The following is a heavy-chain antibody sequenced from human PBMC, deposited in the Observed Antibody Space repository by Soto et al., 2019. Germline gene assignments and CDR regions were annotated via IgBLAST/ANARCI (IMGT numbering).Heavy chain of an antibody. J-gene: IGHJ4*02. Sequence: PGGSLRLSCVASGFSFSTYPMTWVRQAPGKGLEWVSLISGSGTNPYCAESVKGRFTISRDNSQNTLYLQMNTLRAEDTAVYYCAKEKPTTTCFDSWGQGTLVTASS. CDR3: AKEKPTTTCFDS. V-gene: IGHV3-23*01. D-gene: IGHD1-1*01. CDR1: GFSFSTYP. CDR2: ISGSGTNP.